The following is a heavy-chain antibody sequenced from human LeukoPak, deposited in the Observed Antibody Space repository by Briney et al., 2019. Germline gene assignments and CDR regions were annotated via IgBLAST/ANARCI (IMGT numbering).Heavy chain of an antibody. D-gene: IGHD6-19*01. V-gene: IGHV3-23*01. CDR1: GFTFSSYA. CDR2: ISGTGGSA. Sequence: PGGSLRLSCAASGFTFSSYAMSWVRQAPGKGLEWISFISGTGGSAYYADSMKGRFTISRDNSKNTVYLQMNSLRAEDTAVYYCANSLLAVAGTDAFDIWGQGTMVTVSS. CDR3: ANSLLAVAGTDAFDI. J-gene: IGHJ3*02.